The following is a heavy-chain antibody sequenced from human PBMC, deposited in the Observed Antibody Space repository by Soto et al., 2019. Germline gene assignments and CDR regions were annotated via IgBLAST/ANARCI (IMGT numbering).Heavy chain of an antibody. Sequence: GGSLRLSCAATGFAFSSYAMSWVRQAPGKGLEWVSAISGSGGSTYYADSVKGRFTISRDNSKNTLYLQMNSLRAEDTAVYYCSKDPGWHYYGMDVWGQGTTVTVSS. J-gene: IGHJ6*02. CDR1: GFAFSSYA. CDR2: ISGSGGST. CDR3: SKDPGWHYYGMDV. V-gene: IGHV3-23*01.